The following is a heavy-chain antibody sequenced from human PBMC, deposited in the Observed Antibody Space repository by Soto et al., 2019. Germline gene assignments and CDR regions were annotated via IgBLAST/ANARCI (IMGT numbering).Heavy chain of an antibody. J-gene: IGHJ4*02. CDR1: GGSISSSSYY. CDR3: ASFLRDSSGWYEAD. Sequence: QLQLQESGPGLVKPSETLSLTCTVSGGSISSSSYYWGWIRQPPGKGLEWIVSIYYSGSTYYNPSLKSRVTISVDTSKNQFSMKLSSVTAADTAVYYCASFLRDSSGWYEADWGQGTLVTVSS. D-gene: IGHD6-19*01. CDR2: IYYSGST. V-gene: IGHV4-39*01.